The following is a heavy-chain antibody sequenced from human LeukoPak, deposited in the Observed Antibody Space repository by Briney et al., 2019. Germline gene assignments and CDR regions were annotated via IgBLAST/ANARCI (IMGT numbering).Heavy chain of an antibody. D-gene: IGHD6-6*01. CDR1: GGSISTYY. V-gene: IGHV4-59*08. J-gene: IGHJ4*02. Sequence: SETLSLTCTVSGGSISTYYWSWIRQPPGKGLEGIGYIYYSGSTIYNPSLKGRVTISIDTSKNQFSLKLSSVTAADTAVYYCARSLAMQLAVFDYWGQGTLVTVSS. CDR3: ARSLAMQLAVFDY. CDR2: IYYSGST.